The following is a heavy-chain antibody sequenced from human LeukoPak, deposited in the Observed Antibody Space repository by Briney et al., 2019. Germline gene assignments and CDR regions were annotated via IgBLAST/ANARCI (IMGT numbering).Heavy chain of an antibody. CDR2: VNPVGGRT. V-gene: IGHV1-46*01. J-gene: IGHJ4*02. Sequence: ASVKISCKASGYIFTKYYIHWVRQAPGQGLEWMGLVNPVGGRTTYAQKFQGRVTMIRDTSTRTVCLELSNLTSDDTAVYFCAREPYDRSGYFFDFWGQGTLVTVSS. D-gene: IGHD3-22*01. CDR1: GYIFTKYY. CDR3: AREPYDRSGYFFDF.